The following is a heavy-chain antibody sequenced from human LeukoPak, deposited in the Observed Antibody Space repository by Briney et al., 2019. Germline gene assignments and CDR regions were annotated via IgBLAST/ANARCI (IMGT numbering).Heavy chain of an antibody. CDR1: GFTFKTYG. Sequence: GRSLRLSCAASGFTFKTYGMHWVRQAPGKGLEWVAVIWYDGNNKYYADSVKGRFTISRDNSESTLYLQTNTLRAEDTAVYYCARGLQNYYGLDVWGQGTTVTVSS. CDR2: IWYDGNNK. V-gene: IGHV3-33*01. J-gene: IGHJ6*02. CDR3: ARGLQNYYGLDV.